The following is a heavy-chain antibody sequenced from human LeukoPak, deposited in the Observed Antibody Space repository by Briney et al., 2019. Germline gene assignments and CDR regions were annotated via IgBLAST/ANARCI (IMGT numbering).Heavy chain of an antibody. CDR2: IIPIFGTA. V-gene: IGHV1-69*01. D-gene: IGHD6-13*01. CDR1: GGTFSSYA. J-gene: IGHJ5*02. CDR3: AREWGSSSWFNWFDP. Sequence: SVKVSCKASGGTFSSYAISWVRQAPGQGLEWMGGIIPIFGTANYAQKFQGRVTITADESTSTAYMELSSLRSEDTAVYYCAREWGSSSWFNWFDPWGQGTLVTVSS.